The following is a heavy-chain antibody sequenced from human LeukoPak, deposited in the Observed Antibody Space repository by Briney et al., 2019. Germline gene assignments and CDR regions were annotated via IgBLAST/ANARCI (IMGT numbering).Heavy chain of an antibody. CDR1: GYTFTSYY. CDR3: ARDDCSGGSCYFDY. Sequence: ASVKVSCKASGYTFTSYYMHWVRQAPGQGLEWMGIINPSAGSTSYAQKFQGRVTITADESTSTAYMELSSLRSEDTAVYYCARDDCSGGSCYFDYWGQGTLVTVSS. J-gene: IGHJ4*02. D-gene: IGHD2-15*01. CDR2: INPSAGST. V-gene: IGHV1-46*01.